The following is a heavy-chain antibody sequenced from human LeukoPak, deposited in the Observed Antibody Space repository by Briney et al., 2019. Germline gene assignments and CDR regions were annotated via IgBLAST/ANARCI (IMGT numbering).Heavy chain of an antibody. CDR2: FGISGTI. D-gene: IGHD5/OR15-5a*01. V-gene: IGHV3-48*01. CDR1: GFIVNTYD. J-gene: IGHJ4*02. Sequence: GGSLRLSCAASGFIVNTYDMHWVRQAPGEGPEWIAYFGISGTIYYADSVRGQFTISRDNAKNSLFLQMNSLRVDDTAIYYCAGFGVYPYWGQGTPVTVSS. CDR3: AGFGVYPY.